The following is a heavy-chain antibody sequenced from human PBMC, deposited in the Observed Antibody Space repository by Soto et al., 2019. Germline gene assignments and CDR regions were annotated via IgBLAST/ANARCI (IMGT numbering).Heavy chain of an antibody. J-gene: IGHJ4*02. CDR2: MYYSGST. CDR3: ARGTFGVVKD. CDR1: GGSISSYY. D-gene: IGHD3-3*01. Sequence: QVQLQESGPGLMKPSETLSLTCTVSGGSISSYYWSWIRQPPGKGLEWIGYMYYSGSTNYNPSLKSRVTISIDTSRNQFSLKLSSVTAADTAVYYCARGTFGVVKDCGQGTLVTVSS. V-gene: IGHV4-59*01.